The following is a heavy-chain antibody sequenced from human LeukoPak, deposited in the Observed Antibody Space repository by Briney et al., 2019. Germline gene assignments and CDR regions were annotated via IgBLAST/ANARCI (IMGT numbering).Heavy chain of an antibody. J-gene: IGHJ4*02. D-gene: IGHD5-24*01. CDR1: GFTFSSYA. CDR3: ARSDGYNFNFDY. Sequence: PGGSLRLSCAASGFTFSSYAMSWVRQAPGKGLEWVSAISGSGATTYYADSVKGRFTISRDNSKNTLYLQMNSLRAEDTAVYYCARSDGYNFNFDYWGQGTLVTVSS. V-gene: IGHV3-23*01. CDR2: ISGSGATT.